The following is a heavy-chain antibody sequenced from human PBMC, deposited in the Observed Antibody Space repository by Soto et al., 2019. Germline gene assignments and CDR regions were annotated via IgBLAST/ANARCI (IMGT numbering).Heavy chain of an antibody. CDR1: GYTLTELS. J-gene: IGHJ6*02. CDR2: FDPEDGET. Sequence: ASVKVSCKVSGYTLTELSMHWVRQAPGKGLEWMGGFDPEDGETIYAQKFQGRVTMTEDTSTDTAYMELSSLRSEDTAVYYCATGGCTKGVCYGHYYYYYGMDVWGQGTTVTVSS. D-gene: IGHD2-8*01. V-gene: IGHV1-24*01. CDR3: ATGGCTKGVCYGHYYYYYGMDV.